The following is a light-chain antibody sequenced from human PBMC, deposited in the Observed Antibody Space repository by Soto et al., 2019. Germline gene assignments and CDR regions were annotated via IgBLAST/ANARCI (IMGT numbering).Light chain of an antibody. Sequence: EIVLTQSPGTLSLFPGDRATLSCRASQRVSNSYLAWFQQKPGQAPRLLIYDASSRAAGVPDRVSGGGSGKDFNLTISALEPEDFALYFCQQYERPPFAFGQGTRLEI. CDR3: QQYERPPFA. CDR2: DAS. V-gene: IGKV3-20*01. CDR1: QRVSNSY. J-gene: IGKJ2*01.